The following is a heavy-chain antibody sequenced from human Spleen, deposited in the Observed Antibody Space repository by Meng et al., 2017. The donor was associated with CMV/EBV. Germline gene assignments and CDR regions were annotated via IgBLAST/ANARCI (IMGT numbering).Heavy chain of an antibody. V-gene: IGHV4-34*01. CDR1: GGSFSGYY. CDR3: ARGRAIFGVVILDY. J-gene: IGHJ4*02. CDR2: IYYSGST. D-gene: IGHD3-3*01. Sequence: QWQRQQWGAGLLKPSETLSLTCAVYGGSFSGYYWSWIRQSPGKGLEWIGSIYYSGSTYYNPSLKSRVTISVDTSKNQFSLKLSSVTAADTAVYYCARGRAIFGVVILDYWGQGTLVTVSS.